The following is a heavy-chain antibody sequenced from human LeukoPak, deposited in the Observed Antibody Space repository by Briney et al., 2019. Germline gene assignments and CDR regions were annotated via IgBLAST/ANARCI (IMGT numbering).Heavy chain of an antibody. D-gene: IGHD3-22*01. V-gene: IGHV3-33*01. CDR2: IWYDGSNK. J-gene: IGHJ4*02. Sequence: GGSLRLSCAASGFTFSSFGMHWVRQAPGKGLEWVAVIWYDGSNKYYADSVKGRFTISRDNSKNTLHLQMDSLRAGDTAVYYCARHDYDTSAGPGNYWGQGTLVTVSS. CDR3: ARHDYDTSAGPGNY. CDR1: GFTFSSFG.